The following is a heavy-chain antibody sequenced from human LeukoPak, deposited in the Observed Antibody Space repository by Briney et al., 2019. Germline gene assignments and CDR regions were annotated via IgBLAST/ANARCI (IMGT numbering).Heavy chain of an antibody. Sequence: GGSLRLSCAASGFTFSDYYMSWIRQAPGKGLEWVSYISSSGSTIYYADSAKGRFTISRDNAKNSMYLQMTSLRAEETAVYFCAGGVTNGMDVWGQGTTVTVSS. CDR3: AGGVTNGMDV. D-gene: IGHD1-1*01. CDR1: GFTFSDYY. J-gene: IGHJ6*02. CDR2: ISSSGSTI. V-gene: IGHV3-11*01.